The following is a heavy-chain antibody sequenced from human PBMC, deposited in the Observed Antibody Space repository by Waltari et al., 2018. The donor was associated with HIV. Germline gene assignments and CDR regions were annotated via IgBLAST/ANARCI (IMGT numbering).Heavy chain of an antibody. D-gene: IGHD6-13*01. Sequence: QVQLVQSGAEVKKPGASVKVSCKASGYTFTGYYMHWVRQAPGQGLEWMGWINPNSGGTNYAQKFQGRVTMTRDTSISTAYMELSRLRSDDTAVYYCAREPEYSSSHRTIDYWGQGTLVTVSS. J-gene: IGHJ4*02. V-gene: IGHV1-2*02. CDR3: AREPEYSSSHRTIDY. CDR1: GYTFTGYY. CDR2: INPNSGGT.